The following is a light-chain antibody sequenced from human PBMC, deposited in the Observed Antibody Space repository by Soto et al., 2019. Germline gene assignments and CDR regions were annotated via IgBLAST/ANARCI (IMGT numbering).Light chain of an antibody. J-gene: IGKJ5*01. V-gene: IGKV2-28*01. CDR3: MQALQTPIT. Sequence: DIVMTQSPLSLPVTPGDPASISCRSSQSLLHSNGYNYLDWYLQKPGQSPQLLIYLGSNRASGVPDRYSGSGSGTDFTLKVSRVEAEDVGVYYCMQALQTPITFGQGTRLEI. CDR1: QSLLHSNGYNY. CDR2: LGS.